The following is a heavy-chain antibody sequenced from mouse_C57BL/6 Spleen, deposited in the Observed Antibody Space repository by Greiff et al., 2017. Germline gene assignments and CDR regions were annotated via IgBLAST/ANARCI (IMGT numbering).Heavy chain of an antibody. J-gene: IGHJ2*01. D-gene: IGHD1-1*01. Sequence: EVKLVESGGGLVKPGGSLKLSCAASGFTFSDYGMHWVRQAPEQGLEWVAYISSGSSTIYYADTVKGRFTISRDNAKNTLFLQMTRLRSEDTALYYGASGDYYGSSPDYFDYWGQGTTLTVSA. V-gene: IGHV5-17*01. CDR3: ASGDYYGSSPDYFDY. CDR2: ISSGSSTI. CDR1: GFTFSDYG.